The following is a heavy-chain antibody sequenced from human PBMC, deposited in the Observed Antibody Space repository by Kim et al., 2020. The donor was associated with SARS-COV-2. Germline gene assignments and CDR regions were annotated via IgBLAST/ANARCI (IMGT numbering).Heavy chain of an antibody. CDR3: ARVYDQDPRHDYFYI. J-gene: IGHJ4*02. Sequence: GGSLRLSCAASGLSVGSNYMSWVRHAPGRGLEWVAVIYDGYNTKYADSVKGRFTISRDNSRNTLNLQMNSLRAEDTALYYCARVYDQDPRHDYFYIWGQG. D-gene: IGHD5-12*01. V-gene: IGHV3-53*01. CDR1: GLSVGSNY. CDR2: IYDGYNT.